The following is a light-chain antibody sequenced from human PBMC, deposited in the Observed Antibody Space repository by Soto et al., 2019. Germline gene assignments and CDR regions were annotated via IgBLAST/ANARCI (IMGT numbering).Light chain of an antibody. CDR2: GNS. CDR3: QSYDSSLSAVV. V-gene: IGLV1-40*01. J-gene: IGLJ2*01. Sequence: QSVRTQPPSVSGAPGQRVAISCTGRSSNIGADYDVHWYLHLPGTAPKLLIYGNSTRPSGVPDRFSGSKSGTSASLAITGLQAEDEADYYCQSYDSSLSAVVFGGVTKLTVL. CDR1: SSNIGADYD.